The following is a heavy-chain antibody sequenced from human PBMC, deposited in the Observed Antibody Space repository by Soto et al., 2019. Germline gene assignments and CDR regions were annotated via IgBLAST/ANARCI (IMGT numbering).Heavy chain of an antibody. Sequence: GASVKVSCKASGYTFTSYYMHWVRQAPGQGLEWMGIINPSGGSTSYAQKFQGRVTMTRDTSTSTVYMELSSLRSEDTTVYYCARDPANMITFGGVIRFREYYYYMDVWGKGTTVTGSS. CDR3: ARDPANMITFGGVIRFREYYYYMDV. V-gene: IGHV1-46*03. CDR2: INPSGGST. CDR1: GYTFTSYY. D-gene: IGHD3-16*02. J-gene: IGHJ6*03.